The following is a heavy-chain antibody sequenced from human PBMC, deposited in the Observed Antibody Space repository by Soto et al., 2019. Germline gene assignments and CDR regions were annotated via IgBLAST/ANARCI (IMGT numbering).Heavy chain of an antibody. V-gene: IGHV3-11*06. CDR1: GFTFSDYY. D-gene: IGHD3-3*01. CDR2: ISSSSSYT. J-gene: IGHJ6*02. Sequence: LRLSCAASGFTFSDYYMSWIRQAPGKGLEWVSYISSSSSYTNYADSVKGRFTISRDNAKNSLYLQMNSLRAEDTAVYYCARGGGLRFLEWLYSDYYYGMDVWGQGTTVTVSS. CDR3: ARGGGLRFLEWLYSDYYYGMDV.